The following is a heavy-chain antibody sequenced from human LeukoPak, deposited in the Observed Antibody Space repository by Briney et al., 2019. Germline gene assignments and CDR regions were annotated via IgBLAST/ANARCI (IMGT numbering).Heavy chain of an antibody. Sequence: ASVKVSCKASGYTFTSYDINWVRQATGQGLEWMGWMNPNSGNTGYAQKFQGRVTMTRNTSISTAYMELSSLRSEDTAVYYCARATAGTGEYWFDPWGQGTLVTVSS. J-gene: IGHJ5*02. D-gene: IGHD1-1*01. CDR3: ARATAGTGEYWFDP. CDR1: GYTFTSYD. V-gene: IGHV1-8*01. CDR2: MNPNSGNT.